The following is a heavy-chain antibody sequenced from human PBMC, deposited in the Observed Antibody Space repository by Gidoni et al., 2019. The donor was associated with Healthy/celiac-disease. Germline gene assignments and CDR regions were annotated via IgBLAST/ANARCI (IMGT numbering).Heavy chain of an antibody. CDR1: GGSISSYY. Sequence: QVQLQESGPGLVKPSETLSLTCTVSGGSISSYYWSWIRQPAGKGLEWIGRIYTSGSTNSNPSLKRRVTMSVDTSKNQFSLKLSSVTAADTAVYYCARDLGVVVPGDWFDPWGQGTLVTVSS. D-gene: IGHD2-2*01. J-gene: IGHJ5*02. CDR2: IYTSGST. CDR3: ARDLGVVVPGDWFDP. V-gene: IGHV4-4*07.